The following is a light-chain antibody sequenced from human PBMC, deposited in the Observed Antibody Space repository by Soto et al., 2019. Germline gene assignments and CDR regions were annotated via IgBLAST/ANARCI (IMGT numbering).Light chain of an antibody. CDR2: EAS. CDR3: QQFNSYPIT. CDR1: QSISRW. V-gene: IGKV1-5*01. Sequence: TLNPSTRVAWKGDRFPITRLASQSISRWLTWYQQKPGKAPKLLIYEASSLESGVPSRFSGSGSGTEFTLTISVLQPDDFATYLCQQFNSYPITFGAGTRLEIK. J-gene: IGKJ5*01.